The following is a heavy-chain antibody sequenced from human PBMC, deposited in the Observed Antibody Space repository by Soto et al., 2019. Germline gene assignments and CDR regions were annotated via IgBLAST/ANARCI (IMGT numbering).Heavy chain of an antibody. CDR1: GFTFSSYG. CDR3: AKEVHVDGTY. V-gene: IGHV3-30*18. D-gene: IGHD1-1*01. CDR2: ISYDGRNK. Sequence: QVQLVESGGGVVQPGRSLRLSCAASGFTFSSYGMHWVRQAPGKGLEWVAAISYDGRNKYYADSVKGRFTISRDNSKNTLYLQMNSLRAEDTAVYYCAKEVHVDGTYWGQGTLVTVSS. J-gene: IGHJ4*02.